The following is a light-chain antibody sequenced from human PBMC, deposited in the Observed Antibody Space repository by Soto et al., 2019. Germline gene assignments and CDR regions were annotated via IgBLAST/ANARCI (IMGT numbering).Light chain of an antibody. CDR3: CSYAGSSTFPV. CDR2: EGS. J-gene: IGLJ1*01. V-gene: IGLV2-23*03. Sequence: QSALTQPASVSGSPGQSITISCTGTSCDVGSYNLVSWYQQHPGKAPKLMIYEGSKRPSGVSNRFSGSKSGNTASLTISGLQAEDEADYYCCSYAGSSTFPVFGTGTKVTVL. CDR1: SCDVGSYNL.